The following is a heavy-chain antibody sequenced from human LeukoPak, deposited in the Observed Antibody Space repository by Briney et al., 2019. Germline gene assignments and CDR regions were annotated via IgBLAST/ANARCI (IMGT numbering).Heavy chain of an antibody. Sequence: QPGGSLRLSCAASGFTFIDYDMHWVRQVIGKGLEWVSAIGIRGDTHYSGSVKGRFTISRENAESSLYLQMNSLRAEETAVYYCARVGIQVSGIDEFDYWGQGTLVTVSS. D-gene: IGHD6-19*01. CDR2: IGIRGDT. CDR3: ARVGIQVSGIDEFDY. V-gene: IGHV3-13*01. J-gene: IGHJ4*02. CDR1: GFTFIDYD.